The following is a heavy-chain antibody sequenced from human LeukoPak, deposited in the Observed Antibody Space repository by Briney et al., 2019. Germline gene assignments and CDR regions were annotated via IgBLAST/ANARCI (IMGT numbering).Heavy chain of an antibody. CDR1: GFIFSNYW. J-gene: IGHJ6*02. D-gene: IGHD5-18*01. CDR2: IKEDGSEI. CDR3: AKVRVGGYSYGYHYYYGMDV. V-gene: IGHV3-7*03. Sequence: GGSLRLSCAASGFIFSNYWMTWVRQTPGKGLEFVANIKEDGSEIFYLDSVKGRFTISRDNAKNSVYLQMNSLRAEDTAVYYCAKVRVGGYSYGYHYYYGMDVWGQGTTVTVSS.